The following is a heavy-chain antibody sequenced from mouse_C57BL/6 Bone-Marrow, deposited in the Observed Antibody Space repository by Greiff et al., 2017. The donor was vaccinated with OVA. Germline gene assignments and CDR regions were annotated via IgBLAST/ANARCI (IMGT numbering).Heavy chain of an antibody. CDR3: ARLRRYGNYPYWYFDV. J-gene: IGHJ1*03. Sequence: VQLQQSGAELMKPGASVKLSCKATGYTFTGYWIEWVKQRPGHGLEWIGEISPGSGSTNYNEKFKGKATFTADTSSNTAYMQLSSLTTEDSAIYYCARLRRYGNYPYWYFDVWGTGTTVTVSS. CDR1: GYTFTGYW. CDR2: ISPGSGST. V-gene: IGHV1-9*01. D-gene: IGHD2-10*02.